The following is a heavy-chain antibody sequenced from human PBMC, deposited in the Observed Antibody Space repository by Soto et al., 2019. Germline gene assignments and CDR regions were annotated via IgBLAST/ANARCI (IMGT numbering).Heavy chain of an antibody. CDR1: GFTVSSNY. V-gene: IGHV3-53*02. CDR2: IYSGGNT. CDR3: GRGSGRYDGILRVDY. D-gene: IGHD3-16*02. J-gene: IGHJ4*02. Sequence: EVQLVETGGGLIQPGASLRLSCAASGFTVSSNYMNWVRQAPGKGLEWVSVIYSGGNTYYADSVKGRFTISRDNSKNTLHLQMNGLKVEDTAVYYCGRGSGRYDGILRVDYWGQGTLVTVSS.